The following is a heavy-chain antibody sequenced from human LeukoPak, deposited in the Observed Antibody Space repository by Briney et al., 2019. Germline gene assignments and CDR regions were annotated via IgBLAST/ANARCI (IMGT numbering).Heavy chain of an antibody. CDR1: GFTFSSYW. D-gene: IGHD3-22*01. CDR3: ARSDYYDSSGNYYFDY. Sequence: GGSLRLSCAVSGFTFSSYWMSWVRQAPGKGLEWEANIKQGGIEKNYVDSVKGRFTISRDNAKNSLYLQMNSLRDEDTAVYYCARSDYYDSSGNYYFDYWGQGTLVTVSS. J-gene: IGHJ4*02. CDR2: IKQGGIEK. V-gene: IGHV3-7*01.